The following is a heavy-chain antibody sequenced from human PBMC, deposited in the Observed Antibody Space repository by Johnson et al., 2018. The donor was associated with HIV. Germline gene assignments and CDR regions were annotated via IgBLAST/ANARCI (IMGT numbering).Heavy chain of an antibody. CDR2: ISGSGGST. D-gene: IGHD5-12*01. CDR1: GFTFSSYA. J-gene: IGHJ3*02. V-gene: IGHV3-21*01. CDR3: ARDQKVQPSGYLDAFDI. Sequence: VQLVESGGGVVQPGRSLRLSCAASGFTFSSYAMHWVRQAPGKGLEWVSAISGSGGSTYYADSVKGRFTISRDNAKNSLYLQMNSLRAEDTAVYYCARDQKVQPSGYLDAFDIWGQGTMVTVSS.